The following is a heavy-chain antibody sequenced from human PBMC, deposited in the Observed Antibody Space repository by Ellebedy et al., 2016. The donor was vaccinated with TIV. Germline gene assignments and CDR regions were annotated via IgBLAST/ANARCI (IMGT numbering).Heavy chain of an antibody. V-gene: IGHV3-23*01. CDR1: GFTFSSYA. CDR3: AKEYPIAGGSEINWFDP. D-gene: IGHD5-12*01. CDR2: ISGSGGST. Sequence: GGSLRLSXAASGFTFSSYAMSWVRQAPGKGLEWVSAISGSGGSTYYADSVKGRFTISRDNSKNTLYLQMNSLRAEDTAVYYCAKEYPIAGGSEINWFDPWGQGTLVTVSS. J-gene: IGHJ5*02.